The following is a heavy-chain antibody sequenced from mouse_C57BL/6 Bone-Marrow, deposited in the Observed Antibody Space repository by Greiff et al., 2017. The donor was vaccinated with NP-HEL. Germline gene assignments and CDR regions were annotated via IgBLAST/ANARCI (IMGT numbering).Heavy chain of an antibody. V-gene: IGHV10-3*01. Sequence: DVQLQESGGGLVQPKGSLKLSCAASGFTFNTYAMHWVRQAPGKGLEWVARIRSKSSNYATYYADSVKDRFTISRDDSQSMLYLQMNNLKTEDTAMYYCVREGDGYYPYWYYDVWGTGTTVTVSS. J-gene: IGHJ1*03. CDR2: IRSKSSNYAT. CDR3: VREGDGYYPYWYYDV. CDR1: GFTFNTYA. D-gene: IGHD2-3*01.